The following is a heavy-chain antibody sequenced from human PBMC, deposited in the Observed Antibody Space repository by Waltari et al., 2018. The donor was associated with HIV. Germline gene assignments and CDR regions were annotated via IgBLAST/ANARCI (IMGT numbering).Heavy chain of an antibody. D-gene: IGHD3-9*01. V-gene: IGHV1-2*06. CDR2: INPNRGGA. CDR1: GYTFTGYY. Sequence: QVQLVQSGAEVKKPGASVKVSCKASGYTFTGYYMHWVRQAPGQGREWVGRINPNRGGATFAQNFQRRVTMTRATSISTAYMELGMLRSDDTAVYYCARDLFDILTGYTFAPGYWGQGTLVTVSS. J-gene: IGHJ4*02. CDR3: ARDLFDILTGYTFAPGY.